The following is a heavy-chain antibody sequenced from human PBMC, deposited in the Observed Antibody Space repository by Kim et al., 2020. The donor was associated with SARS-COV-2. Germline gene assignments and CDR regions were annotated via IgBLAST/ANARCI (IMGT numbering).Heavy chain of an antibody. CDR2: ISYDGSNK. J-gene: IGHJ4*02. V-gene: IGHV3-30-3*01. D-gene: IGHD3-16*01. Sequence: GGSLRLSCAASGFTFSSYAMHWVRQAPGKGLEWVAVISYDGSNKYYADSVKGRFTISRDNSKNSLYLQMNSLRAEDTAVYYCARGSGYWDYVWGSLDYFDYWGQGTLVTVSS. CDR3: ARGSGYWDYVWGSLDYFDY. CDR1: GFTFSSYA.